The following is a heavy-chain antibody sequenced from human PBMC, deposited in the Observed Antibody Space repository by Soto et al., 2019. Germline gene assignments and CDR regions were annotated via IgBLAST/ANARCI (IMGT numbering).Heavy chain of an antibody. CDR3: ARRIKGAARSWFDP. Sequence: SETLSLTCTVSGGSISSYYWSWIRQPPGKGLEWIGYIYYSGSTNYNPSLKSRVTISVDTSKNQFSLKLSSVTAADTAVYYCARRIKGAARSWFDPWGQGTLVTVSS. J-gene: IGHJ5*02. CDR2: IYYSGST. V-gene: IGHV4-59*08. D-gene: IGHD6-6*01. CDR1: GGSISSYY.